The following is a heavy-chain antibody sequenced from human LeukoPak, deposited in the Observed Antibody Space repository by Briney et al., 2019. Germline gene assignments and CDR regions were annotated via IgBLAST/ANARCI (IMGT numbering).Heavy chain of an antibody. J-gene: IGHJ6*03. V-gene: IGHV4-4*07. CDR3: ASTGYSSVQPYYYYYYMDV. CDR1: GGSISSYY. Sequence: SETLSLTCTVSGGSISSYYWSWIRQPAGKGLEWIGLIYTGGSTNYNPSLKSRVTMSVDTSKNQFSLKLSSVTAADTAVYYCASTGYSSVQPYYYYYYMDVWGKGTTVTVSS. D-gene: IGHD6-19*01. CDR2: IYTGGST.